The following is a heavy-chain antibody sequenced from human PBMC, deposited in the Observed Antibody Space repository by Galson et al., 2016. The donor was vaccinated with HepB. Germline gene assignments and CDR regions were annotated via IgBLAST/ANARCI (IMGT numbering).Heavy chain of an antibody. CDR3: ARVAWYQYGSGSYDY. Sequence: LSLTCTVSGGSISSRDYYWGWIRQPPGKGLEWIGSINYSGNTYYNPSLKSRVTMSIDTSKNQFSLRLSSVTAADTAVYYCARVAWYQYGSGSYDYWGQGTLVSVSS. CDR2: INYSGNT. J-gene: IGHJ4*02. V-gene: IGHV4-39*01. CDR1: GGSISSRDYY. D-gene: IGHD3-10*01.